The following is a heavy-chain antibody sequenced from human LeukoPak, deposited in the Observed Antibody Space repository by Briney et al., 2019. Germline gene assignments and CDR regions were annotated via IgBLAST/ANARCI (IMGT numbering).Heavy chain of an antibody. J-gene: IGHJ4*02. Sequence: GGSLRLSCATSGFTFSDYAMTWVRQSPGKGLDWVSVIITSGATYYADSVSRRFTISRDNSKSTLYLQMNSLRVDDTAIYYCVRESPARHFDFDYWGQGALVTVSS. CDR2: IITSGAT. V-gene: IGHV3-23*01. D-gene: IGHD6-6*01. CDR3: VRESPARHFDFDY. CDR1: GFTFSDYA.